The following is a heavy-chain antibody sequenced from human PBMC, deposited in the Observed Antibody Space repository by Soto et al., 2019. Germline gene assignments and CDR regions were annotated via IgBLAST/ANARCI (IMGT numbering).Heavy chain of an antibody. Sequence: SETLSLTCTVSGASITTCDYYWGWVRHPPGKGLAWIGSICSTGTTYYNPSLKSRVTISVDTSRNQFSLRLNSVTAADTAIYYCARHRRETGTYAQPLDYWGRGTLVTVSS. D-gene: IGHD1-1*01. CDR1: GASITTCDYY. V-gene: IGHV4-39*01. J-gene: IGHJ4*02. CDR2: ICSTGTT. CDR3: ARHRRETGTYAQPLDY.